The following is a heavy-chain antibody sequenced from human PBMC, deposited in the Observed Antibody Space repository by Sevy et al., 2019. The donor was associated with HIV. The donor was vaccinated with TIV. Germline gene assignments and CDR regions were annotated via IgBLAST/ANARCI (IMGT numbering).Heavy chain of an antibody. CDR3: ASSLLRFLENFDY. Sequence: GGSLRLSCAASGFTFSSYAMSWVRQAPGKGLEWVSAISGSGGSTYYADSVKGRFTISRDNSKNTLYLQMNSLGAEDTAVYYCASSLLRFLENFDYWGQGTLVTVSS. J-gene: IGHJ4*02. CDR2: ISGSGGST. D-gene: IGHD3-3*01. CDR1: GFTFSSYA. V-gene: IGHV3-23*01.